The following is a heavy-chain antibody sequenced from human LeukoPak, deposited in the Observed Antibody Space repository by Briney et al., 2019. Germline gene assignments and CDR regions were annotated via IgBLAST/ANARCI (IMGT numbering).Heavy chain of an antibody. D-gene: IGHD5/OR15-5a*01. J-gene: IGHJ6*03. CDR2: ISYDGSNK. CDR1: GFTFSSYG. CDR3: ARALRDYYYYYMDV. Sequence: GGSLRLSCAASGFTFSSYGMHWVRQAPGKGLEWVAVISYDGSNKYYADSVKGRFTISRDNSKNTLYLQMNSLRAEDTAVYYCARALRDYYYYYMDVWGKGTTVTISS. V-gene: IGHV3-30*03.